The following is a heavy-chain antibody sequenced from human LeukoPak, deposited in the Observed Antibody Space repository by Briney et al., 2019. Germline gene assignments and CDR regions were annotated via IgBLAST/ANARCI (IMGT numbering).Heavy chain of an antibody. D-gene: IGHD4-23*01. CDR2: IYYSGST. J-gene: IGHJ4*02. Sequence: SETLSLICTVSGGSISSSNYYWGWIRQPPGKGLEWIGSIYYSGSTYYNPSLKGRVTISVDTSKRQFSLKLNSVTAADTAVYYCARHSSMTTGVFDYWGQGTLVSVFS. V-gene: IGHV4-39*01. CDR1: GGSISSSNYY. CDR3: ARHSSMTTGVFDY.